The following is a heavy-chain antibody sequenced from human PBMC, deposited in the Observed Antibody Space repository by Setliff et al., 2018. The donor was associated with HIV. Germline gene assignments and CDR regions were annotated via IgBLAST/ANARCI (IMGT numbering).Heavy chain of an antibody. D-gene: IGHD6-19*01. Sequence: VKVSCKASGSSFARYGLSWVRQAPGQGLEWMGWISGFNGNTKYAQSFQDRVAMTTETATSTAYMEMRSLRSDDTAVYFCARVPYRSAWFSGGHDAFDIWGQGTMVTVSS. J-gene: IGHJ3*02. V-gene: IGHV1-18*01. CDR2: ISGFNGNT. CDR3: ARVPYRSAWFSGGHDAFDI. CDR1: GSSFARYG.